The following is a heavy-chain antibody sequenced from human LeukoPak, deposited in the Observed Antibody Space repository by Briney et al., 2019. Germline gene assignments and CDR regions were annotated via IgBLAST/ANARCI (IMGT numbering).Heavy chain of an antibody. CDR2: ISGSGGST. CDR3: ARDRRGYGGNFDY. J-gene: IGHJ4*02. CDR1: GFTFSSYA. Sequence: GGSLRLSCAVSGFTFSSYAMSWVRQAPGKGLEWVSHISGSGGSTYYADSVKGRFTISRDNSMNTLYLQMNSLRAEDTAVYYCARDRRGYGGNFDYWGQGTLVTVSS. V-gene: IGHV3-23*01. D-gene: IGHD4-23*01.